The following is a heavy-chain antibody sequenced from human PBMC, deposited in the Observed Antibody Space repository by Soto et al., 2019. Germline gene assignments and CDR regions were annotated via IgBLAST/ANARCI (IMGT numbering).Heavy chain of an antibody. D-gene: IGHD6-13*01. J-gene: IGHJ4*02. CDR2: INHSGST. CDR1: GGSFSGYY. Sequence: QVQLQQWGAGLLKPSETLSLTCAVYGGSFSGYYWSWIRQPPGKGLEWIGEINHSGSTNYNPSLKSRVTISVDTSKNQFSLKLSSVTAADTAVYYCAREGYSSSWYLQNHYFDYWGQGTLVTVSS. V-gene: IGHV4-34*01. CDR3: AREGYSSSWYLQNHYFDY.